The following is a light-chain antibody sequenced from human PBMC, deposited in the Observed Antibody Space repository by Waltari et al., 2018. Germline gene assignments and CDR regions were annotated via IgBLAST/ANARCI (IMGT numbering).Light chain of an antibody. V-gene: IGKV1-39*01. CDR2: AAS. J-gene: IGKJ4*01. Sequence: DIQMTQSPSSLSASVGDRVTIPCRASHSINTYLNWYQQRPGKAPKLLIYAASSLQSGVPSRFSGSGSETDFTLTISSLQPEDFATYYCQQSYTTPPRTFGGGTRVEIK. CDR1: HSINTY. CDR3: QQSYTTPPRT.